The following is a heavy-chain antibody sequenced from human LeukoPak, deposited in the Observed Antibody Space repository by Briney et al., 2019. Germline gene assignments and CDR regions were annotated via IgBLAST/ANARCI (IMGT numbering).Heavy chain of an antibody. CDR3: ARRYYYNGSGLRLDV. V-gene: IGHV1-8*01. Sequence: ASVKVSCKASGYTFTSYDINWVRQAAGQGLEWMGWMNPNSGNAAYAQKFQGRVTMTRDTSISTAYMELSSLRSEDTAVYYCARRYYYNGSGLRLDVWGKGTPVTVSS. J-gene: IGHJ6*04. D-gene: IGHD3-22*01. CDR2: MNPNSGNA. CDR1: GYTFTSYD.